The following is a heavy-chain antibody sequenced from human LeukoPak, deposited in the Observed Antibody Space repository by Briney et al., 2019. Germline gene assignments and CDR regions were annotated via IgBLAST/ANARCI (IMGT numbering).Heavy chain of an antibody. J-gene: IGHJ4*02. CDR1: GFSLSTSGMC. D-gene: IGHD2-15*01. Sequence: SGPALVKPTQTLTLTCTFSGFSLSTSGMCVSWIRQPPGKGLEWIGYIYHSGSTYYNPSLKSRVTISVDRSKNQFSLKLSSVTAADTAVYYCAKGGLGLDYWGQGTLVTVSS. V-gene: IGHV4-30-2*01. CDR3: AKGGLGLDY. CDR2: IYHSGST.